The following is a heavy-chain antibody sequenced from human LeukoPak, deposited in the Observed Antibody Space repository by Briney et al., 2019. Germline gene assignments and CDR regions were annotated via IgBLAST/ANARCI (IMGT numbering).Heavy chain of an antibody. D-gene: IGHD6-19*01. CDR3: ARDLSSSRYSSGWYFWFDP. Sequence: GASVKVSCEASGYTFTSYYMHWVRQAPGQGLEWMGIINPSGGSTSYAQKFQGRVTMTRDTSTSTVYMELSSLRSEDTAVYYCARDLSSSRYSSGWYFWFDPWGQGTLVTVSS. V-gene: IGHV1-46*01. CDR2: INPSGGST. CDR1: GYTFTSYY. J-gene: IGHJ5*02.